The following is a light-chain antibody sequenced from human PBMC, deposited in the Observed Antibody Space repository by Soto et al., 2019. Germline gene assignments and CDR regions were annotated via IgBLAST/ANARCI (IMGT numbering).Light chain of an antibody. J-gene: IGKJ1*01. CDR1: QSISSW. V-gene: IGKV1-5*01. Sequence: DIQMTQSPSTLSASVGDRVTITCRARQSISSWLAWYQQKPGKAPKLLIYDASRLESGVPSRFSGSGSGTEFTLAISSVQPDDFATYYCQQYNSYSGTFGQGTKVEIK. CDR2: DAS. CDR3: QQYNSYSGT.